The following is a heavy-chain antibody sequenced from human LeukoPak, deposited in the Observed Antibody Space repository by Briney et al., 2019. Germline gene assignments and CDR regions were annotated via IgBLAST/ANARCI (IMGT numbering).Heavy chain of an antibody. CDR2: ILPDGSAK. CDR3: AIDTDFWSGYLYY. D-gene: IGHD3-3*01. J-gene: IGHJ4*02. V-gene: IGHV3-7*03. Sequence: GGSLRLSCAASGFTLSSSWMSWVRQAPGKGLEWVANILPDGSAKNYVDSVKGRFIISRDNAKNSVSLQMNSLRAEDTAVYYCAIDTDFWSGYLYYWGQGTLVTVSS. CDR1: GFTLSSSW.